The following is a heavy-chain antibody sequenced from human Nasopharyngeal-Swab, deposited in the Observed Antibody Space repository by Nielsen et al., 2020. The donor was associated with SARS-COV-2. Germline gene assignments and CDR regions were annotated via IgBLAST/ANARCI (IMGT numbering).Heavy chain of an antibody. Sequence: GGSLRLSCAAFGFTFRDYYMTWIRQAPGKGLDWVSYISSGSSYTNYADSVRGRFTISRDNAKNSLYLQMNSLRAEDTAIYYCARYSTYCSGGTCYNPLHYWGQGTLVTVSS. CDR3: ARYSTYCSGGTCYNPLHY. V-gene: IGHV3-11*06. J-gene: IGHJ4*02. CDR1: GFTFRDYY. CDR2: ISSGSSYT. D-gene: IGHD2-15*01.